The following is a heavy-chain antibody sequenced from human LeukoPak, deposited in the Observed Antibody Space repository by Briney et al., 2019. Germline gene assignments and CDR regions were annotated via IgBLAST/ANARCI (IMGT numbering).Heavy chain of an antibody. Sequence: PSETLSLTCAVYGGSFSGYYWSWIRQPPGKGLEWIGEINHSRSTYYNASLKSRATISADTSKNQFSLKLSSVTAADTAVYYCARHRWMEVYGSGSYYVDYWGQGTLVTVSS. J-gene: IGHJ4*02. D-gene: IGHD3-10*01. CDR3: ARHRWMEVYGSGSYYVDY. CDR2: INHSRST. CDR1: GGSFSGYY. V-gene: IGHV4-34*01.